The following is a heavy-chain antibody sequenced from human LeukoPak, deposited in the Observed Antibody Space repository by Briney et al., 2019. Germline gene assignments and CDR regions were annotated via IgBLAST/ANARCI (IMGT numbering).Heavy chain of an antibody. CDR2: LYHSGST. CDR1: Y. CDR3: ARGSGSYYIQPFDY. V-gene: IGHV4-30-2*01. D-gene: IGHD3-10*01. J-gene: IGHJ4*02. Sequence: YXXWIREPPGKGLEWMGYLYHSGSTYYNPSLKSRVTISVDRSKNQFSLKLSSVTAADTAVYYCARGSGSYYIQPFDYWGQGTLVTVSS.